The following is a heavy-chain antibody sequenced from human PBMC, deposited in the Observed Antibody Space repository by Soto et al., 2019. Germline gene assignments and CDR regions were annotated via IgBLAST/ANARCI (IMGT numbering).Heavy chain of an antibody. Sequence: PGGSLRLSCAASRFTFSSYEMNWVRQAPGKVLDGDSYISSSGSTIYDADSVKDRFTISRNNAKNSLYLQMNSLRDEDTAVYYCARGGVGRFLEWLLNYWGQGTLVSVSS. CDR2: ISSSGSTI. V-gene: IGHV3-48*03. CDR1: RFTFSSYE. CDR3: ARGGVGRFLEWLLNY. J-gene: IGHJ4*02. D-gene: IGHD3-3*01.